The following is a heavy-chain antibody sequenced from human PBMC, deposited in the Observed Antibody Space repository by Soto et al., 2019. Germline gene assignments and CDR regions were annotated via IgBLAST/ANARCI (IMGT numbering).Heavy chain of an antibody. CDR2: INPNSGGT. CDR3: ARELVVVPAANDAFDI. V-gene: IGHV1-2*04. Sequence: ASVKVSCKASGYTFTGYYMHWVRQAPGQGLEWMGWINPNSGGTNYAQKFQGWVTMTRDTSISTAYMELSRLRSDDTAVYYCARELVVVPAANDAFDIWGQGTMVTV. CDR1: GYTFTGYY. J-gene: IGHJ3*02. D-gene: IGHD2-2*01.